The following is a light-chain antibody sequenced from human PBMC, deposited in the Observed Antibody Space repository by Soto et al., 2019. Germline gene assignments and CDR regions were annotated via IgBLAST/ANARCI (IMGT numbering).Light chain of an antibody. CDR1: QGVSSN. V-gene: IGKV3-15*01. J-gene: IGKJ1*01. Sequence: EIVMTQSPATLSVSPGERATLSCRASQGVSSNLAWYQQKPGQAPRLLIYGASTRATGIPARFSGSGSGTEFTLTISSLQSEDFAVYYCQQYNNWPPTFGQGTKVDIK. CDR3: QQYNNWPPT. CDR2: GAS.